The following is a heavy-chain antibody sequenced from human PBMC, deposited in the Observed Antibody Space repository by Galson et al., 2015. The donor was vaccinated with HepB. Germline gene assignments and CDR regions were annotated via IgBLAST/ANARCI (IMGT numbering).Heavy chain of an antibody. CDR3: ARLGARSGYSSA. CDR1: GFTFLCSS. Sequence: SLRLSCAASGFTFLCSSIPWVRQTSGKGLEWVGRIGSKAKNYATAYAASVKGRFTLSRDDSKNTAFLQMNTLKTEDTAVYYCARLGARSGYSSAWGQGTLVTVAS. D-gene: IGHD6-25*01. CDR2: IGSKAKNYAT. V-gene: IGHV3-73*01. J-gene: IGHJ5*02.